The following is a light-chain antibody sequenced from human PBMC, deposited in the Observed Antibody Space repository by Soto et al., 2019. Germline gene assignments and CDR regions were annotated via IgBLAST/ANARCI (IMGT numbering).Light chain of an antibody. Sequence: QSALTQPPSASGTPGQRVTISCSGSSSNIGNSYVYWYQQFPGAAPKLLIYDNYWRPSGIPDRFSASKSGTSATLGITGLQTGDEADYYCATWDSSLSAVVVGGGTKLTVL. CDR1: SSNIGNSY. V-gene: IGLV1-51*01. CDR2: DNY. CDR3: ATWDSSLSAVV. J-gene: IGLJ2*01.